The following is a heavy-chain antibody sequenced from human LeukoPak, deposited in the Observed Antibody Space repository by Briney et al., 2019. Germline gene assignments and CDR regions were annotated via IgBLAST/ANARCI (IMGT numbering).Heavy chain of an antibody. Sequence: SETLSLTCTVSGGSISSYYWTWIRQPAGKGLEWIGRIYTSGSTNYNPSLKSRVTISVDTSKNQFSLKLSSVTAADTAVYYCARVGPYSSSWYYFDYWGQGTLVTVSS. CDR2: IYTSGST. V-gene: IGHV4-4*07. D-gene: IGHD6-13*01. CDR3: ARVGPYSSSWYYFDY. CDR1: GGSISSYY. J-gene: IGHJ4*02.